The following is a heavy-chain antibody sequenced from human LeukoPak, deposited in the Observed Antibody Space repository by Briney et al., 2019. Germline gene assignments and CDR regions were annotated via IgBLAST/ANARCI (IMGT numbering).Heavy chain of an antibody. CDR3: ARDGSAYNLDY. D-gene: IGHD3-16*01. Sequence: GGSLRLTCAASGFSLSPSWMHWVRQAPGKGLEWVSRIKNDGSWINHADSVKGRFTVSRDNAKNTLNLQMNSLRAEDTAVYFCARDGSAYNLDYWGQGVLVTVSS. V-gene: IGHV3-74*01. J-gene: IGHJ4*02. CDR2: IKNDGSWI. CDR1: GFSLSPSW.